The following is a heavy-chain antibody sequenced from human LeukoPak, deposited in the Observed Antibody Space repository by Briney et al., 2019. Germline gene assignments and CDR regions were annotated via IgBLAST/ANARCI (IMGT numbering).Heavy chain of an antibody. CDR1: GFTVSSNY. D-gene: IGHD6-19*01. Sequence: GGSLRLSCAASGFTVSSNYMSWVRQAPGKGLEWVSVIYSGGSTYYADSVMGRFTISRDNSMNTLYLQMNSLRAEDTAIYYCAKIRQWLADDYWGQGTLVTVSS. V-gene: IGHV3-53*01. CDR3: AKIRQWLADDY. CDR2: IYSGGST. J-gene: IGHJ4*02.